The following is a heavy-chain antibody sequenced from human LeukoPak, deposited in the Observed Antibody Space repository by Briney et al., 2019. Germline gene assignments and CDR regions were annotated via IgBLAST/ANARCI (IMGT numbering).Heavy chain of an antibody. J-gene: IGHJ3*02. D-gene: IGHD6-19*01. CDR3: ARDIAVAGTGTFDI. CDR1: GGSISRYY. V-gene: IGHV4-4*07. CDR2: IYASGST. Sequence: SETLSLTCTVSGGSISRYYWSWIRQPAGKGLEWIGRIYASGSTNYNPSLKSRVTMSVDTSKNHLSLKLSSVTAADTAVYYCARDIAVAGTGTFDIWGQGILVTVSS.